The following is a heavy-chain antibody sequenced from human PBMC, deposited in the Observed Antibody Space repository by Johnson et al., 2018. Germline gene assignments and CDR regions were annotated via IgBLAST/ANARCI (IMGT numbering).Heavy chain of an antibody. Sequence: VQLVDSGGGLVQPGGSLRLSCAASGFTFSTYSMNWVRQAPGKGLEWVPYIRSSSTIIYYADSVKGRFTIPRDNANTSLYLQMNSLRAEDTAVYYCAGGTMLPAYSGGDYYYYMDVWGKGTTVTVSS. CDR3: AGGTMLPAYSGGDYYYYMDV. V-gene: IGHV3-48*01. J-gene: IGHJ6*03. CDR1: GFTFSTYS. CDR2: IRSSSTII. D-gene: IGHD3-9*01.